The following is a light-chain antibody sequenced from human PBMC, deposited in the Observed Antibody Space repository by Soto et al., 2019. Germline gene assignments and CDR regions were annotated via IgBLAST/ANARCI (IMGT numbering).Light chain of an antibody. V-gene: IGLV2-14*03. Sequence: QSALTQPASVSGSPGQSITISCTGTSSDVGAYNYVSWYQQHPGKAPQLLIYEVTNRPLGVSNRFSGSKSGNTASLTISRLQTEDEADYYCCSYTTSSTRVFGGGTKLIVL. CDR3: CSYTTSSTRV. CDR1: SSDVGAYNY. CDR2: EVT. J-gene: IGLJ2*01.